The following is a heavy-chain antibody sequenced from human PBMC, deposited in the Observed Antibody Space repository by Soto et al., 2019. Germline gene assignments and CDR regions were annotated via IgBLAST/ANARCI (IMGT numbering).Heavy chain of an antibody. D-gene: IGHD3-3*01. V-gene: IGHV3-66*01. Sequence: EVQLVESGGGLVQPGGSLRLSCAASGFTVSSNYMSWVRQAPGKGLEWVSVIYSGGSTYYADSVKGRFTISRDNSKNTLYLQMNSLRAEDTAVYYCARDRGLTIFGVVTPDAFDIWGQGTMVTVSS. CDR3: ARDRGLTIFGVVTPDAFDI. CDR1: GFTVSSNY. CDR2: IYSGGST. J-gene: IGHJ3*02.